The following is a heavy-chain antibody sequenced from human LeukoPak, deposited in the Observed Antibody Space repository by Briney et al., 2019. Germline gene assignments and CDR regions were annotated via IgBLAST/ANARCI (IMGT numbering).Heavy chain of an antibody. CDR3: VKDREMGSGWAYFQH. CDR1: GFTFSTYA. Sequence: GGSLRLSCSASGFTFSTYAMHWVRQAPGKGLEYVSAIGRNGDSTYYADSVKGRFTISRDNSKNTLYLQMSSLRPEDTAVYYCVKDREMGSGWAYFQHWGQGTLVAVSS. J-gene: IGHJ1*01. CDR2: IGRNGDST. D-gene: IGHD6-19*01. V-gene: IGHV3-64D*06.